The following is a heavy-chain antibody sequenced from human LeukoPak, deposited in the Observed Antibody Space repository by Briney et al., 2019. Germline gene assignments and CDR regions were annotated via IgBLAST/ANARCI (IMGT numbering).Heavy chain of an antibody. D-gene: IGHD6-19*01. J-gene: IGHJ6*04. Sequence: PGGSLRPSCAASEFTFSSYAMTWVRQAPGKGLEWVSGISAGGGTTYYVDSVKGRFSISRDNSKKTVYLQMNSLRAEDTAVYYCAKDSSGWSHISMDVSGKGNTFTVSP. CDR1: EFTFSSYA. CDR2: ISAGGGTT. V-gene: IGHV3-23*01. CDR3: AKDSSGWSHISMDV.